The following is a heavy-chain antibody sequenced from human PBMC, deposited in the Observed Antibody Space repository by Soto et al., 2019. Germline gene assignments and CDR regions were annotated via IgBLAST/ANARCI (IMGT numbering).Heavy chain of an antibody. CDR3: ARDVGAHFPYYYYYGMDV. Sequence: PSETLSLTCTVSGGSISSGDYYWSWIRQPPGKGLEWIGYIYYSGSSYSNPSLKSRVTISLDTSKNHSTLKLSSVTAGDTAVYYCARDVGAHFPYYYYYGMDVWGQGTTVTVSS. CDR2: IYYSGSS. D-gene: IGHD3-3*02. CDR1: GGSISSGDYY. J-gene: IGHJ6*02. V-gene: IGHV4-30-4*01.